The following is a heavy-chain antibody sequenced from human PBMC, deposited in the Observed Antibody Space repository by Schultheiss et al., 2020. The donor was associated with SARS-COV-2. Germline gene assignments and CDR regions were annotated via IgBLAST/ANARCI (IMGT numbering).Heavy chain of an antibody. CDR2: INPNSGGT. Sequence: ASVKVSCKASGYTFTGYYLHWVRQAPGQGLEWMGWINPNSGGTNYAQKFQGRVTMTRDTSISTAYMELSRLRSDDTAVYYCARVGFLWLRTGGWLDPWGQGTLVNVSS. J-gene: IGHJ5*02. CDR3: ARVGFLWLRTGGWLDP. V-gene: IGHV1-2*02. CDR1: GYTFTGYY. D-gene: IGHD5-12*01.